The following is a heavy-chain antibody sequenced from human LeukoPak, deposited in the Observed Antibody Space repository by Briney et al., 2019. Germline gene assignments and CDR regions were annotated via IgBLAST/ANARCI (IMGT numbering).Heavy chain of an antibody. CDR1: GFTFSSYA. J-gene: IGHJ4*02. D-gene: IGHD3-3*01. CDR2: ISGSGGST. V-gene: IGHV3-23*01. Sequence: PGGSLRLSCAASGFTFSSYAMSWVRQAPGKGREWVSAISGSGGSTYYADSVKGRFTISRDNSENTLYLQMNSLRAEDTAVYYCAKLSDFWSGYSDYWGQGTLVTVSS. CDR3: AKLSDFWSGYSDY.